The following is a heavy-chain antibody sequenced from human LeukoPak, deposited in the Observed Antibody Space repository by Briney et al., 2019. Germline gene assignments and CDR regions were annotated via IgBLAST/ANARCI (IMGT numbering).Heavy chain of an antibody. CDR2: ISGSGGST. D-gene: IGHD2-15*01. J-gene: IGHJ4*02. CDR1: GFTPSNCA. CDR3: AKAFSINVWWLPGYYFDY. Sequence: SGGSLRLSCAGSGFTPSNCAMSWVRQAPGKGLEWVSGISGSGGSTYYADSVKGRFTISRDNSKNTLYLQMNSLRAEDTAVYYCAKAFSINVWWLPGYYFDYWGQGTLITVSS. V-gene: IGHV3-23*01.